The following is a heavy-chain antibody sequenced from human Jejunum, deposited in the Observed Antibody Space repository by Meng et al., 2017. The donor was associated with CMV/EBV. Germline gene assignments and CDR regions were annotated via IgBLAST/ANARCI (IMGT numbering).Heavy chain of an antibody. CDR3: ARDNDGSSHYSQFDY. Sequence: SGFPLISYGIHWVRQLPGKGLEWVAVLWYDGSRKYFADSVQGRFSISRDDSKNTVYLQMNSLRAEDTAVYYCARDNDGSSHYSQFDYWGQGTLVTVSS. CDR1: GFPLISYG. D-gene: IGHD3-22*01. CDR2: LWYDGSRK. J-gene: IGHJ4*02. V-gene: IGHV3-33*01.